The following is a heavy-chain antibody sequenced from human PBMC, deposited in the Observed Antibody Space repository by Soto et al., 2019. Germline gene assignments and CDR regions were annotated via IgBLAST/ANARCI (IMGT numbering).Heavy chain of an antibody. J-gene: IGHJ6*02. CDR1: GYTFTSYG. CDR2: ISAYNGNT. CDR3: ARLRIQPPGSNYYYYGMDV. Sequence: ASVKVSCKASGYTFTSYGISWVRQAPGQGLEWMGWISAYNGNTNYAQKLQGRVTMTTDTSTSTAYMELRSLRSDDTAVYYCARLRIQPPGSNYYYYGMDVWGQGTTVTVSS. D-gene: IGHD5-18*01. V-gene: IGHV1-18*04.